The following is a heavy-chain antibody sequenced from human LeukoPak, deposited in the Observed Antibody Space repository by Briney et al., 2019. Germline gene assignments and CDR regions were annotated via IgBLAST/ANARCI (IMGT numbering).Heavy chain of an antibody. Sequence: GEPLKISCKGSGYSFTTSWIGWVRQMPGKGLEWLGIMYPGDSDTRYSQSVQGQVTISADESISTAYLQWSSLQASDTAMYYCARRDSGYEFFDYWGQGTRVTVSS. CDR1: GYSFTTSW. J-gene: IGHJ4*02. D-gene: IGHD5-12*01. CDR2: MYPGDSDT. V-gene: IGHV5-51*01. CDR3: ARRDSGYEFFDY.